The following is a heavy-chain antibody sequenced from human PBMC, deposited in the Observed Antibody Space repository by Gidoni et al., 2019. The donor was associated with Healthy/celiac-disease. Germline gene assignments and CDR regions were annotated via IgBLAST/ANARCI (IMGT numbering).Heavy chain of an antibody. V-gene: IGHV4-31*03. D-gene: IGHD2-15*01. Sequence: QVQLQESGPGLVKPSQTLSLTCTVSGGSISSGGYYWSWIRQHPGKGLEWIGYIYYSGSTYSNPSLKSRVTISVDTSKNQFSLKLSSATAADTAVYYCARVPCSGGSCYGGGWFDPWGQGTLVTVSS. J-gene: IGHJ5*02. CDR2: IYYSGST. CDR3: ARVPCSGGSCYGGGWFDP. CDR1: GGSISSGGYY.